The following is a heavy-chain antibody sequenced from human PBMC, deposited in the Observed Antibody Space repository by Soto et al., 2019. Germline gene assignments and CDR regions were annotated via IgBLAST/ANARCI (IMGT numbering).Heavy chain of an antibody. CDR3: ARAGYCGPGCYYYFDY. CDR2: IKPDGSAT. CDR1: GFTFGSYW. V-gene: IGHV3-7*01. Sequence: GGSLRLSCAVSGFTFGSYWMNWVRLIPGKGLEWVAYIKPDGSATYYVDSVKGRFTISRDNAKNSLYLQMNSLRVEDTSVYYCARAGYCGPGCYYYFDYWGQGTMVTVSS. J-gene: IGHJ4*02. D-gene: IGHD2-21*02.